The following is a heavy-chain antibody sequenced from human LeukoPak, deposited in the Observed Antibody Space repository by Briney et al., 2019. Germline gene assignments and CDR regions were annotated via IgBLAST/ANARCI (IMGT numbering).Heavy chain of an antibody. CDR2: ISRRRNGYTT. CDR1: GFIFSDYF. D-gene: IGHD2-21*01. V-gene: IGHV3-72*01. Sequence: GGSLRLSCASSGFIFSDYFMDWVRQAWGKGLEGGGRISRRRNGYTTEFAASVKGRFTISRADSENSLYLHMNNLKTEDTAVYHCSREGGQGDQSAFDIWGQGTMVTVSS. CDR3: SREGGQGDQSAFDI. J-gene: IGHJ3*02.